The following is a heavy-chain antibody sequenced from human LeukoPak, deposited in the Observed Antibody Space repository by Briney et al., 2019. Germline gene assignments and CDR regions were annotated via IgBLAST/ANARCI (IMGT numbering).Heavy chain of an antibody. J-gene: IGHJ4*02. V-gene: IGHV3-21*01. CDR2: ISSSSSYI. CDR1: GFTFSSYS. CDR3: ARSIMGCSGGSCYSVYFDY. Sequence: GGSLRLSCAASGFTFSSYSMNWVRQAPGKGLEWVSSISSSSSYIYYADSVKGRLTISRDNAKNSLYLQMNSLRAEDTAVYYCARSIMGCSGGSCYSVYFDYWGQGTLVTVSS. D-gene: IGHD2-15*01.